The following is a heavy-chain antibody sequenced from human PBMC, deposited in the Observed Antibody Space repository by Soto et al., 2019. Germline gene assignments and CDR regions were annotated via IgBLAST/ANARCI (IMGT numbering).Heavy chain of an antibody. Sequence: QVQLVESWGGLFNPGVALRRSCVASGFTFSDHYMTCIRQAPGRGLEWLSYVSTSSSYTNYADSVKGRFTIYIDNAMKSLYLQMNSLRAEDTAVYYCSRLRLTGYFHYWVQGTLVTVSS. CDR2: VSTSSSYT. J-gene: IGHJ4*02. CDR1: GFTFSDHY. CDR3: SRLRLTGYFHY. V-gene: IGHV3-11*05.